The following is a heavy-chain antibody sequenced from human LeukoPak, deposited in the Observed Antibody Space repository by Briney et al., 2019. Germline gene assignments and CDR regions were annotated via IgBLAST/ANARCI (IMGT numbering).Heavy chain of an antibody. CDR2: INPGIGVT. J-gene: IGHJ4*02. CDR1: GYTFTTYH. D-gene: IGHD6-19*01. CDR3: AGEAVSDPYFAY. Sequence: ASVKVSCKASGYTFTTYHIHWVRLAPGQGLEWMGRINPGIGVTTSAQKFQGRVTMTRDTSTSTVYMELSSLIFEDTAVYYCAGEAVSDPYFAYWGQGTPVTVSS. V-gene: IGHV1-46*01.